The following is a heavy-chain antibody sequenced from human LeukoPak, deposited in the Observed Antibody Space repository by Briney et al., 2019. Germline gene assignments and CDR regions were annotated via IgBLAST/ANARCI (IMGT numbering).Heavy chain of an antibody. Sequence: ASVKVSCKASGYTFTGYYMHWVRQAPGQGLEWMGWINPNSGGTNYAQKFQGWVTMTRDTSISTAYMELSRLRSDDTAVYYCARVPPYYYDSSANYWGQGTLVTVSS. CDR1: GYTFTGYY. CDR3: ARVPPYYYDSSANY. CDR2: INPNSGGT. V-gene: IGHV1-2*04. D-gene: IGHD3-22*01. J-gene: IGHJ4*02.